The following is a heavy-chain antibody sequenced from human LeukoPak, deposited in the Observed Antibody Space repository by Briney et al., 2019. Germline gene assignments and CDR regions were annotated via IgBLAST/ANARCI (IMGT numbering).Heavy chain of an antibody. J-gene: IGHJ4*02. CDR3: AKAFDYNGLRGEGGSFDC. Sequence: PGGSLRLSCVASGFNFSKNDMHWVRQTTERGLEWVSAIGVGGDTYYADPVKGRFTISGENGKNSVYLQMNSLRAGDTAVYFCAKAFDYNGLRGEGGSFDCWGQGALVTVSS. CDR2: IGVGGDT. V-gene: IGHV3-13*01. CDR1: GFNFSKND. D-gene: IGHD4-11*01.